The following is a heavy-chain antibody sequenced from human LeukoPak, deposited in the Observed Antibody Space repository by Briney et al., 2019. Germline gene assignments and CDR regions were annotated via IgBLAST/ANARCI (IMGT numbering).Heavy chain of an antibody. Sequence: PGGSLRLSCAASGFTFSSYAMRWVRQAPGKGLEWVAVISYDGSNKYYADSVKGRFTISRDNSKNTLYLQMNSLRAEDAAVYYCASYYGSSGYYENYFDYWGQGTLVTVSS. J-gene: IGHJ4*02. V-gene: IGHV3-30*04. CDR3: ASYYGSSGYYENYFDY. CDR1: GFTFSSYA. CDR2: ISYDGSNK. D-gene: IGHD3-22*01.